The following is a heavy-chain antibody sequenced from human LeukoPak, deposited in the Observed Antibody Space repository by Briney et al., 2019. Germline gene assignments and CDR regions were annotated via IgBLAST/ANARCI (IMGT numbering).Heavy chain of an antibody. Sequence: SETLSLTCTVSGGSISSGGYYWSCIRQPPGKGLEWIGYIYHSGSTYYNPSLKSRVTISVDRSKNQFSLKLSSVTAADTAVYYCASGYSYGPTIFDYWGQGTLVTVSS. CDR1: GGSISSGGYY. CDR2: IYHSGST. D-gene: IGHD5-18*01. V-gene: IGHV4-30-2*01. J-gene: IGHJ4*02. CDR3: ASGYSYGPTIFDY.